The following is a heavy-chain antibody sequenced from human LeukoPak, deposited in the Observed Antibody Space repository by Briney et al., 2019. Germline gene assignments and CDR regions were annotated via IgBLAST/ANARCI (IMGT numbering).Heavy chain of an antibody. Sequence: SETLSLTCTVSGGSISSGDYYWSWIRQPPGKGLEWIGYIYHSGSTYYNPSLKSRVTISVDTSKNQFSLKLSSVTAADTAVYYCARVNTENDAFDIWGQGTMVTVSS. J-gene: IGHJ3*02. D-gene: IGHD5-18*01. V-gene: IGHV4-30-4*01. CDR3: ARVNTENDAFDI. CDR2: IYHSGST. CDR1: GGSISSGDYY.